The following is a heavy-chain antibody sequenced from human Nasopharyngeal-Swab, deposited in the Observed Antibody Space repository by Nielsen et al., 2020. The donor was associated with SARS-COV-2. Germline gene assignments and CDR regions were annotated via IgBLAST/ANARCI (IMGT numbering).Heavy chain of an antibody. V-gene: IGHV4-39*01. J-gene: IGHJ5*02. D-gene: IGHD6-19*01. Sequence: ESLKISCTVSGGSISSSSYYWGWIRQPPGKGLEWIGSIYYSGSTYYNPSLKSRVTISVDTSKNQFSLKLSSVTAADTAVYYCARHASGYSSAVGWFDPWGQGTLVTVSS. CDR1: GGSISSSSYY. CDR2: IYYSGST. CDR3: ARHASGYSSAVGWFDP.